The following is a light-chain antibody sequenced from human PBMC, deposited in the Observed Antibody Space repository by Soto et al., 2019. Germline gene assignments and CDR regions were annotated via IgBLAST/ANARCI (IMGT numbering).Light chain of an antibody. CDR2: AVS. CDR3: SSYTSSSTLL. CDR1: SSDVGTYNY. J-gene: IGLJ2*01. Sequence: QSALTQPASVSGSPGQSITISCTGTSSDVGTYNYVSWYQHHPGKAPKLMIYAVSNRPSGVSNRFSGSKSGNTASLTISGLQAEDEADYYCSSYTSSSTLLFGGGTKVTVL. V-gene: IGLV2-14*03.